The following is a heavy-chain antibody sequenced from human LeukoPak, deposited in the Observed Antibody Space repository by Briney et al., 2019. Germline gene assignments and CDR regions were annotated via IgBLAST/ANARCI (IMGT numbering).Heavy chain of an antibody. CDR1: GFTFSSYS. CDR2: ISSSSSYI. J-gene: IGHJ4*02. V-gene: IGHV3-21*01. Sequence: GGSLILSCAASGFTFSSYSMNWARQAPGKGLEWVSSISSSSSYIYYADSVKGRFTISRDNAKNSLYLQMNSLRAEDTAVYYCARDLSGTAGYWGQGTLVTVSS. CDR3: ARDLSGTAGY.